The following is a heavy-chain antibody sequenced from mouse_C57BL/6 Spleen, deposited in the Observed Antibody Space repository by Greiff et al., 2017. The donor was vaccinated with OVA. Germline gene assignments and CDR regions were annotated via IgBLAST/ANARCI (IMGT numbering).Heavy chain of an antibody. CDR2: IDPSDSYT. D-gene: IGHD1-1*01. Sequence: VQLQQPGAELVMPGASVQLSCKASGYTFTSYWMHWVKQRPGQGLEWIGEIDPSDSYTNYNQKFKGKSTLTVDKSSSTAYMQLSSLTSEDAAFYYSARDGYYGDGYYCAYWGEGTTPTVSP. CDR1: GYTFTSYW. J-gene: IGHJ2*01. CDR3: ARDGYYGDGYYCAY. V-gene: IGHV1-69*01.